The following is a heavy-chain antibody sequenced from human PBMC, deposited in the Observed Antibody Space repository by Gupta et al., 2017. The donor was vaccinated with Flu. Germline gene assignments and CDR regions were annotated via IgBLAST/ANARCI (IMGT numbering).Heavy chain of an antibody. J-gene: IGHJ4*02. D-gene: IGHD5-18*01. CDR2: VSAGGDIT. CDR3: AAGGYFYGYRFHF. V-gene: IGHV3-23*01. Sequence: EVQLLESGGGLVQPGESLSLSCAASGFTFTNYALTWIRQAPGKGLDWVSVVSAGGDITFYADSVKGRFTISRDNSKNTVSLHMNSLTAEDTAVYYCAAGGYFYGYRFHFWGQGTLVTVSS. CDR1: GFTFTNYA.